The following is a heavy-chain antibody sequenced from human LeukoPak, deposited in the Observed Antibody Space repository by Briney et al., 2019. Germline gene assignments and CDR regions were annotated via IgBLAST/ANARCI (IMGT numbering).Heavy chain of an antibody. D-gene: IGHD3-22*01. J-gene: IGHJ4*02. Sequence: GGSLRLSCAASGFTFSSYEMNWVRQAPGKGLEWVSGISWNSGSIGYADSVKGRFTISRDNAKNSLYLQMNSLRAEDTAVYYCARDYYDSSGYQGFDYWGQGTLVTVSS. CDR1: GFTFSSYE. CDR2: ISWNSGSI. CDR3: ARDYYDSSGYQGFDY. V-gene: IGHV3-9*01.